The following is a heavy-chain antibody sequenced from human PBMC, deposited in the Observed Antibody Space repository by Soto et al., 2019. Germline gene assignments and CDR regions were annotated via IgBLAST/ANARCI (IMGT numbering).Heavy chain of an antibody. CDR1: GGSISSGGYS. CDR3: ARGRKLDCSSTSCYWRYYFDY. CDR2: IYHSGST. V-gene: IGHV4-30-2*01. Sequence: QLQLQESGSGLVKPSQTLSLTCAVSGGSISSGGYSWSWIRQPPGKGLEWIGYIYHSGSTYYNPSLKSRVTISVDRSKNQFSLKLSSVTAADTAVYYCARGRKLDCSSTSCYWRYYFDYWGQGTLVTVSS. J-gene: IGHJ4*02. D-gene: IGHD2-2*01.